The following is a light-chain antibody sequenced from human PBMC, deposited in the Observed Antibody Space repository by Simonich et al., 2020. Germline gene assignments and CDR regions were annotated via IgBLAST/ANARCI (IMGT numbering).Light chain of an antibody. V-gene: IGLV2-23*01. CDR2: EGS. CDR1: SSVVGSYNL. Sequence: QSALTQPASVSGSPGQPITISCPGTSSVVGSYNLFSCSQQHPAKPPKLMIYEGSKRPSGVSNRFSGSKSGNTASLTISGLQAEDEADYYCCSYAGSSTWVFGGGTKLTVL. J-gene: IGLJ3*02. CDR3: CSYAGSSTWV.